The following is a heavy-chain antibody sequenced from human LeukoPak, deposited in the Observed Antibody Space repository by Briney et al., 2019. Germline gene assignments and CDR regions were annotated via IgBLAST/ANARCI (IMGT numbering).Heavy chain of an antibody. J-gene: IGHJ6*02. V-gene: IGHV3-23*01. CDR1: GFTFSSYA. Sequence: GGSLRLSCAASGFTFSSYAMSWVRQAPGKGLEWVSGMSGSGGSTYYAESVKGRFTISRDNSKNTLYLQMNSLRAEDTAVYYCATAPSALGRGMDVWGQGTTVTVSS. CDR2: MSGSGGST. CDR3: ATAPSALGRGMDV.